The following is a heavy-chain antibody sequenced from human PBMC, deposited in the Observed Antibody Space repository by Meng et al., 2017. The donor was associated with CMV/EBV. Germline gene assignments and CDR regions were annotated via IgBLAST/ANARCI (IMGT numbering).Heavy chain of an antibody. CDR1: GGFLSGFF. V-gene: IGHV4-4*07. Sequence: QGLGPALVPLSGTRSLSCSFLGGFLSGFFRPWTRQPAGKGLEWIGRIYSNGGTNHNPSFESRVTISLDGSNNQFSLKLNSVTAADTAIYYCARERGDDSGYNFDSWGQGTLVTVSS. J-gene: IGHJ4*02. CDR2: IYSNGGT. D-gene: IGHD3-22*01. CDR3: ARERGDDSGYNFDS.